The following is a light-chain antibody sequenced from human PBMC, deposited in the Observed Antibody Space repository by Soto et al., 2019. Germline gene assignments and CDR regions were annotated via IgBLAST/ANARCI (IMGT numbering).Light chain of an antibody. J-gene: IGKJ5*01. CDR1: QSISTY. CDR3: QQRSQWPPMT. Sequence: EIVITQSPATLSVSPGEGATLSCSASQSISTYLAWYQVKPGQAPRLLIYDASSRATGVPARFSGSGSGTDFSLTISSLEPEDVAVYYCQQRSQWPPMTFGQGTRLEIK. CDR2: DAS. V-gene: IGKV3-11*01.